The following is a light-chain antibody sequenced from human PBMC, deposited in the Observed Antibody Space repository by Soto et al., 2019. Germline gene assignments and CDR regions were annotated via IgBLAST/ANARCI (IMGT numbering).Light chain of an antibody. J-gene: IGKJ5*01. CDR1: QSVRSN. CDR3: QHRYNWLIT. CDR2: GTS. V-gene: IGKV3-11*01. Sequence: EIVITQSPATLSVSPGERVTLSCRASQSVRSNLAWYQQKPGQAPRLLIYGTSSRATGIPDRFSGSGSGTDFTLTISSLEPEDFAVYYCQHRYNWLITFGQGTRLEI.